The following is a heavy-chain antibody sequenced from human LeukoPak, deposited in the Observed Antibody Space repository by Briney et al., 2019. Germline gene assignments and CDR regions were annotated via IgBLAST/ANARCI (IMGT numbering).Heavy chain of an antibody. CDR1: WYTLSSYG. V-gene: IGHV1-18*01. D-gene: IGHD4-17*01. CDR2: VSAYNGNT. Sequence: SVKVSCQGSWYTLSSYGIRWGGPAPGQRGAWIGWVSAYNGNTNYAQKLQGRVTMTTDTSTSTAYMELSSLRSEDTAVYYCAATFSTTVTSLGIDPWGQGTLVTVSS. J-gene: IGHJ5*02. CDR3: AATFSTTVTSLGIDP.